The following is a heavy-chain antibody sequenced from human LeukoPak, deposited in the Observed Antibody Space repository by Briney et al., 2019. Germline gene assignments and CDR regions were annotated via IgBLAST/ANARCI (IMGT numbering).Heavy chain of an antibody. J-gene: IGHJ5*02. CDR2: IYTSGST. D-gene: IGHD2-15*01. CDR3: ARGYIEVVLTTTYSFFDP. Sequence: PSETLSLTCTVSGGSISSGSYYWSWIRQPAGKGLEWIGRIYTSGSTNYNPSLKSRVTISVDTSKNQFSLKLSSVTAADTAVYYCARGYIEVVLTTTYSFFDPWGQGILVTVSS. CDR1: GGSISSGSYY. V-gene: IGHV4-61*02.